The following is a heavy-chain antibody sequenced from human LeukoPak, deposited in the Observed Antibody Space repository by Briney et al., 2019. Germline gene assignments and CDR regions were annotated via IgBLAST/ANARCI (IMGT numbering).Heavy chain of an antibody. Sequence: GGSLRLSCAASGFTFSSYGMHWVRQAPGKGLEWVAVISYDGSNKYYADSVKGRFTISRDNSKNTLYLQMNSLRAEDTAVYHCAKDNRPGFLEYGMDVWGQGTTVTVSS. V-gene: IGHV3-30*18. CDR3: AKDNRPGFLEYGMDV. D-gene: IGHD3-3*01. CDR2: ISYDGSNK. J-gene: IGHJ6*02. CDR1: GFTFSSYG.